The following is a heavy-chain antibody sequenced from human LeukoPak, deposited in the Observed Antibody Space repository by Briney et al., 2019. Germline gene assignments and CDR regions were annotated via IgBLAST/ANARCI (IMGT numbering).Heavy chain of an antibody. V-gene: IGHV3-21*01. CDR1: GFTFSSYS. CDR3: ARGCGWYYYFDY. Sequence: GGSLSLSCAASGFTFSSYSMNWVRQAPGKGLEWVSSISSSSSYIYYADSVKGRFTISRDNAKNSLYLQMDSLRAEDTAFYYCARGCGWYYYFDYWGPGILVTVSS. D-gene: IGHD6-19*01. J-gene: IGHJ4*02. CDR2: ISSSSSYI.